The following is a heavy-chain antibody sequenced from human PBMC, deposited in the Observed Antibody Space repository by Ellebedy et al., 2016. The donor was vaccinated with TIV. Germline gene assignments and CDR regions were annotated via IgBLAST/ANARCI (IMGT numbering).Heavy chain of an antibody. CDR3: ARRNDFDI. J-gene: IGHJ3*02. V-gene: IGHV3-9*01. Sequence: GGSLRLSXAVSGFTFDDYAMHWVRQAPGKGLEWISGISWNSGFIAYADSVKGRFTISRDNAKNSLYLQMNSLRAEDTAVYYCARRNDFDIWGQGTMVTVSS. CDR2: ISWNSGFI. CDR1: GFTFDDYA.